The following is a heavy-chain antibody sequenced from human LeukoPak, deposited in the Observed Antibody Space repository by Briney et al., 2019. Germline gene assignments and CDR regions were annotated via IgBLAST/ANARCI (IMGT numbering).Heavy chain of an antibody. CDR1: GGTFTSYA. V-gene: IGHV1-69*05. CDR2: IIPIFGTA. Sequence: GSSVKVSCKASGGTFTSYAISWVRQAPGQGLEWMGGIIPIFGTANYAQKYQRRVTITTDESTSTAYMELSSLRSEDTAVYYCARGPVVPAAKTHFYYYYYYMDVWGKGTTVTVSS. J-gene: IGHJ6*03. CDR3: ARGPVVPAAKTHFYYYYYYMDV. D-gene: IGHD2-2*01.